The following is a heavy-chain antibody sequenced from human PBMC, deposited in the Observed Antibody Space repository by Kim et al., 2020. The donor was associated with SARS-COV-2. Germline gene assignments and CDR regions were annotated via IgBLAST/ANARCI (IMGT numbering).Heavy chain of an antibody. V-gene: IGHV4-39*01. D-gene: IGHD3-16*01. J-gene: IGHJ4*02. CDR3: AKYDEFGDDY. CDR2: SYYSGST. Sequence: GQPQGKGLEWIGSSYYSGSTYYNPSLKSRVTISVDTSKNQFSLKLSSVTAADTAVYYCAKYDEFGDDYWGQGTLVTVSS.